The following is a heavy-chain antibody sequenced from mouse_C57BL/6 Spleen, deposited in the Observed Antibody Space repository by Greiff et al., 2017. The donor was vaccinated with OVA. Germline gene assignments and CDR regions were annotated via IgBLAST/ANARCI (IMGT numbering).Heavy chain of an antibody. V-gene: IGHV3-6*01. J-gene: IGHJ4*01. CDR3: ARAVRWLRMDY. D-gene: IGHD2-2*01. Sequence: EVKLQESGPGLVKPSQSLSLTCSVTGYSITSGYYWHWIRQFPGNKLEWMGYISYDGSNNYNPSLKNRISITRDTSKNQFFLKLNSVTTEDTATYYCARAVRWLRMDYWGQGTSVTVSS. CDR2: ISYDGSN. CDR1: GYSITSGYY.